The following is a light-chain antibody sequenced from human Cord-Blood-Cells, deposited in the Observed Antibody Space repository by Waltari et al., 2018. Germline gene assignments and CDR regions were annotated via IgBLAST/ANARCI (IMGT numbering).Light chain of an antibody. Sequence: DIQMTKSPSSLSASVGDRVTITCRASQSISSYLNLYQQKPGKAPTLLIYAASSLQSGVPSRFSGSGSGTDFTLTSSSLQPEDFATYYCQQSYSTPYTFGQGTKLEIK. CDR1: QSISSY. J-gene: IGKJ2*01. V-gene: IGKV1-39*01. CDR3: QQSYSTPYT. CDR2: AAS.